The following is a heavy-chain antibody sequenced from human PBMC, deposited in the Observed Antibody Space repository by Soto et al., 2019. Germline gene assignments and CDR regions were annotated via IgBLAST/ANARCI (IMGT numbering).Heavy chain of an antibody. CDR2: IYSGGTT. J-gene: IGHJ4*02. CDR1: GFTVSSNY. D-gene: IGHD5-12*01. V-gene: IGHV3-66*01. CDR3: ARAPHPENGYNYYDY. Sequence: EVQLVESGGGLVQPGGSLRLSCAATGFTVSSNYMTWVRQAPGKGLEWVSVIYSGGTTYYADSVKGRVTISRDNSKNTLYLQMNSLRAEDTAVYYCARAPHPENGYNYYDYWGQGTLVTVSS.